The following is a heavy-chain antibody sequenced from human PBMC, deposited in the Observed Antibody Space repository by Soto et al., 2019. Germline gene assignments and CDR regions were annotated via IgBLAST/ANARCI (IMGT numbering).Heavy chain of an antibody. D-gene: IGHD6-13*01. CDR1: NGSIGSYY. Sequence: PSETLSLTCTISNGSIGSYYWTWIRQPPGKGLEWIGHIYYSGSTNYNPSLKSRLTLSLDTSKNQFSLKLTSVTAADTAVYYCARVGRLITAPGLLDACGQGTLVTVFS. CDR2: IYYSGST. V-gene: IGHV4-59*01. J-gene: IGHJ5*02. CDR3: ARVGRLITAPGLLDA.